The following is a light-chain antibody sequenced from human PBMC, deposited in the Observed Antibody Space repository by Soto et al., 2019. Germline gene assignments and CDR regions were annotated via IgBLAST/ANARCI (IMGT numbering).Light chain of an antibody. CDR1: SSDVGGYNY. J-gene: IGLJ1*01. V-gene: IGLV2-14*01. Sequence: QSALTQPASVSGSPGQSITISCTGTSSDVGGYNYVSWYQQHPGKAPKLMIYDVSNRPSGVSNRFSGSKSGNTASLTISGLQAEDEADYYCSSYTCRSPLGVFGTGTKLTVL. CDR2: DVS. CDR3: SSYTCRSPLGV.